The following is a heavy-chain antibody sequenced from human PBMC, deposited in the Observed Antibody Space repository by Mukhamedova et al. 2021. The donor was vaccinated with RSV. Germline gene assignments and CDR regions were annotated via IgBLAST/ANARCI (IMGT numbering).Heavy chain of an antibody. CDR3: ATREGFPDH. Sequence: GLEWVATLWSDGEQKYYLDTVKGRFTVSRDNSKNTLYLDMNALRSEDTAVYFCATREGFPDHWGPGTLVTVSS. CDR2: LWSDGEQK. J-gene: IGHJ4*02. V-gene: IGHV3-33*03.